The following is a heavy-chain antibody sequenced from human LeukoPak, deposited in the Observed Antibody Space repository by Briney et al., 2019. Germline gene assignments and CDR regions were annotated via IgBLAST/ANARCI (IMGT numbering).Heavy chain of an antibody. D-gene: IGHD6-6*01. CDR3: ARRRGYSSSSVDY. CDR1: GYSISSGYY. J-gene: IGHJ4*02. CDR2: IYHSGST. Sequence: SGTLSLTCAVSGYSISSGYYWGCIRPPPGKGLEWIGSIYHSGSTYYNPSLKSRVTISVDTSKNQFSLKLSSVTAADTAVYYCARRRGYSSSSVDYWGQGTLVTVSS. V-gene: IGHV4-38-2*01.